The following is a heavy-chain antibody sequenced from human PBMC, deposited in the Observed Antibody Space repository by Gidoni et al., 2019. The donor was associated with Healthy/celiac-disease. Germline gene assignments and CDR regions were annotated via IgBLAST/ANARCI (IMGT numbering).Heavy chain of an antibody. D-gene: IGHD2-2*01. CDR2: ISWDGGST. Sequence: EVQLVESGGVAVQPGGSLRSACAASGFTFADYAMHWVRQVPGKGLEWVSLISWDGGSTYYADSVKGRFTISRDNSKNSLYLQMNSLRAEDTALYYCAKDMETSSRWYAFDIWGQGTMVTVSS. V-gene: IGHV3-43D*03. J-gene: IGHJ3*02. CDR1: GFTFADYA. CDR3: AKDMETSSRWYAFDI.